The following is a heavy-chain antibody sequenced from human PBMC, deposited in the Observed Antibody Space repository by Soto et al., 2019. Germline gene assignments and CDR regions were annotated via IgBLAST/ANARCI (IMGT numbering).Heavy chain of an antibody. CDR3: AIEDGGSGYWPFAY. D-gene: IGHD3-22*01. J-gene: IGHJ4*02. V-gene: IGHV1-18*01. Sequence: QVQLVQSGAEVKKPGASVKVSCKASGYTFTSYDITWVRQAPGQGLEWMGWISAYNGNTNYAQKLQDRVTLTTDTSTSTAYRERRSLRSDDTAVYYCAIEDGGSGYWPFAYWGQGTLVTVSS. CDR1: GYTFTSYD. CDR2: ISAYNGNT.